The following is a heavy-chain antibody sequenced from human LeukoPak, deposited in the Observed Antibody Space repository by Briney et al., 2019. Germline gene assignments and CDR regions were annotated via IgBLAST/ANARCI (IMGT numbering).Heavy chain of an antibody. CDR1: GFTFSDYY. Sequence: GGSLRLSCAASGFTFSDYYINWIRQAPGKGLEWVSYISSSGSPIDYADSVKGRFTISRDNAKNSLYLQMNSLRAEDTAVYYCARDRAGTYFPEYFDYWGQGTLVTVSS. CDR2: ISSSGSPI. J-gene: IGHJ4*02. V-gene: IGHV3-11*04. D-gene: IGHD1-26*01. CDR3: ARDRAGTYFPEYFDY.